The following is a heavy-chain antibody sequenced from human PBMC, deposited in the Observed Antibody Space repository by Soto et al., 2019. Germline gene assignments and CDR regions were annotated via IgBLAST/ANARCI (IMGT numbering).Heavy chain of an antibody. CDR1: GGSISSGGYS. CDR3: ARVRSGWGIDY. J-gene: IGHJ4*02. Sequence: PSETLSLTCAVSGGSISSGGYSWSWIRQPPGKGLNYIGYIYHSGSTYYNPSLKGRVTISVDRSKNQFSLKLSSVTAADTAVYYCARVRSGWGIDYWGQGTLVTVSS. CDR2: IYHSGST. D-gene: IGHD6-19*01. V-gene: IGHV4-30-2*01.